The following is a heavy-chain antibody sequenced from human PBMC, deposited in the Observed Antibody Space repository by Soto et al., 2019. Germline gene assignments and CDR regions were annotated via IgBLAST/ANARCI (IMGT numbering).Heavy chain of an antibody. CDR3: VQSRCGGDCLKSYSSHSYYGLDV. J-gene: IGHJ6*02. V-gene: IGHV2-5*02. CDR1: GLSLSTTGVG. Sequence: QITLKESGPTLVKPTQTLTLTCTFSGLSLSTTGVGVGWIRQPPGKALEWLALIYWDDDKRYSPSLKSRFTTTKDTYKNQVVLTMTNMDPVDTATYYCVQSRCGGDCLKSYSSHSYYGLDVWGQGTTVTVSS. D-gene: IGHD2-21*02. CDR2: IYWDDDK.